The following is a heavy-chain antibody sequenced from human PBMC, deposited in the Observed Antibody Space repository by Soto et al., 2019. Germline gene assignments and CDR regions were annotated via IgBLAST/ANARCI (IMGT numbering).Heavy chain of an antibody. V-gene: IGHV4-30-4*01. J-gene: IGHJ6*02. Sequence: ASETLSLTCTVSSGSISSGDYYWSWIRQPPGKGLEWIGYIYYSGSTYYNPSLKSRVTISVDTSKNQFSLKLSSVTAADTAVYYCARDPEGWLQFFYYGMDVWGQGTTVTVS. CDR2: IYYSGST. D-gene: IGHD5-12*01. CDR3: ARDPEGWLQFFYYGMDV. CDR1: SGSISSGDYY.